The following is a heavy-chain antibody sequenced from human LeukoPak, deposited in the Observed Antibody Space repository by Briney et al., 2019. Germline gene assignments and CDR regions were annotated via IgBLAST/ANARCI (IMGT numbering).Heavy chain of an antibody. V-gene: IGHV3-30*02. J-gene: IGHJ5*02. CDR2: IRYDGSNK. Sequence: GGSLRLSCAASGFTFSSYGMHWVRQAPGKGLEWVAFIRYDGSNKYYADSVKGRFTISRDNAKNMLYLQMNSLRAEDTALYYCARGKGATESRHYSWFDPWGQGTLVTISS. D-gene: IGHD1-26*01. CDR3: ARGKGATESRHYSWFDP. CDR1: GFTFSSYG.